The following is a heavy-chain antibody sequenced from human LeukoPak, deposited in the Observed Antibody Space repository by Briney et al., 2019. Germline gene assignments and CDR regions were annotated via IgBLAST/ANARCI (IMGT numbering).Heavy chain of an antibody. J-gene: IGHJ5*01. CDR3: TTDREIMAPPLFDC. V-gene: IGHV3-15*01. CDR2: IKSKSHGGTP. D-gene: IGHD2-8*01. Sequence: GGSLRLSCGASGLTFHNDWMSWVRQAPGKGLEWVGRIKSKSHGGTPDYAAPVKDRFTISRDDSKNTMYLQMNSLKTEDTAVYYWTTDREIMAPPLFDCWGQGTLVTVSS. CDR1: GLTFHNDW.